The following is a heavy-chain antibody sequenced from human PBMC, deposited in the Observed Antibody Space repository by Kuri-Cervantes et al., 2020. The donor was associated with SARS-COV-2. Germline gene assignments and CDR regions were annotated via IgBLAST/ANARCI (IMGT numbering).Heavy chain of an antibody. J-gene: IGHJ4*02. CDR1: GFTFGDYA. Sequence: GESLKISCTASGFTFGDYAMGWVRQAPGKGLEWVGFIRSKAYCGTTEYAASVKGRFTISRDDSKSIAYLQMNSLKTEDTAVYYCTRDDFWSGYWGYWGQGTLVTVSS. V-gene: IGHV3-49*04. CDR3: TRDDFWSGYWGY. CDR2: IRSKAYCGTT. D-gene: IGHD3-3*01.